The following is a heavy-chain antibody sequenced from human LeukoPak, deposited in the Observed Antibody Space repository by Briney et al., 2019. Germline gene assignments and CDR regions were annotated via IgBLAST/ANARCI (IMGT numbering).Heavy chain of an antibody. CDR1: RFTFSSYA. V-gene: IGHV3-23*01. D-gene: IGHD1-26*01. CDR2: ISGSGGST. Sequence: GGSLRLSCAASRFTFSSYAMSWFRQAPGKGPEWVSGISGSGGSTYYADSAKGRFTISRDNSKNTLYLQMNSLRAEDTAVYYCAKSVSSGTYSYFDYWGQGTLVTVSS. CDR3: AKSVSSGTYSYFDY. J-gene: IGHJ4*02.